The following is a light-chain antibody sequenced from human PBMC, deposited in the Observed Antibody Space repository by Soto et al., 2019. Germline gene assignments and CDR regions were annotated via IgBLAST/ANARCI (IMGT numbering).Light chain of an antibody. CDR3: QQSYRTPLT. V-gene: IGKV1-39*01. CDR2: AAS. CDR1: ESISIY. Sequence: IQMTQSPSPLSASVGDTVTITCRTSESISIYLNWYQQKPGKAPSLLIYAASSLQNGVTSRFCGNGSGTDFTLTISSLQREDFATYYCQQSYRTPLTFGGGTKVEIK. J-gene: IGKJ4*01.